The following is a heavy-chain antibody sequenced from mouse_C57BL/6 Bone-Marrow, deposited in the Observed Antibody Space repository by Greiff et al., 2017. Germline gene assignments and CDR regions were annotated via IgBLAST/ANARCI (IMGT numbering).Heavy chain of an antibody. CDR1: GYTFTEYT. CDR2: FYPGSGSI. Sequence: QVQLQQSGPELVKPGASVKLSCKASGYTFTEYTIHWVKQRPGQGLEWIGWFYPGSGSIKYNEKFKDKATLTANKSSSTVYMELSRLTSEDSAVYFGASHEDRGYFTWFAYWGQGTLVTVSA. V-gene: IGHV1-62-2*01. J-gene: IGHJ3*01. CDR3: ASHEDRGYFTWFAY.